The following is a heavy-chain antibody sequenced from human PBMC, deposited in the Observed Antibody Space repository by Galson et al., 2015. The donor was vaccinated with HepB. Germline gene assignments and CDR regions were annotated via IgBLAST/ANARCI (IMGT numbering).Heavy chain of an antibody. CDR2: INHSGST. CDR1: GGSFSGYY. D-gene: IGHD3-9*01. CDR3: ARAPLTGVDY. V-gene: IGHV4-34*01. Sequence: ETLSLTCAVYGGSFSGYYWSWIRQPPGKGLEWIGEINHSGSTNYNPSLKSRVTISVDTSKNQFSLKLSSVTAADTAVYYCARAPLTGVDYWGQGTLVTVSS. J-gene: IGHJ4*02.